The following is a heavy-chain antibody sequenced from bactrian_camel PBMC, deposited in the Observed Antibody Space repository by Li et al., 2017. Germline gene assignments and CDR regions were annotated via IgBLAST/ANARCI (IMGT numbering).Heavy chain of an antibody. V-gene: IGHV3S53*01. CDR3: VRD. CDR1: EYTSHRC. D-gene: IGHD1*01. Sequence: HVQLVESGGGSVQAGGSLILPCAASEYTSHRCMGWFRQTPGKGREGVAAINTDGSTTYADSVKGRFTISQNDAKNTVYLQMNSPKPEDTAVYYCVRDHG. J-gene: IGHJ3*01. CDR2: INTDGST.